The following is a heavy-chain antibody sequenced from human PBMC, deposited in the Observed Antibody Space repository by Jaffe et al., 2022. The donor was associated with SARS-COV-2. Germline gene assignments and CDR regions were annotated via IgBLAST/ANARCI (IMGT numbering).Heavy chain of an antibody. D-gene: IGHD3-16*01. CDR1: GFTFSSYA. CDR3: AKEAASAYVEYFHH. CDR2: FSGSDSST. V-gene: IGHV3-23*04. Sequence: EVQLVESGGGLVQPGGSLRLSCVASGFTFSSYAMSWVRQAPGKGLEWVSHFSGSDSSTYYADSVKGRFTISRDNSQNTLYLQMNSLRVEDTAIYYCAKEAASAYVEYFHHWGQGTLVTVSS. J-gene: IGHJ1*01.